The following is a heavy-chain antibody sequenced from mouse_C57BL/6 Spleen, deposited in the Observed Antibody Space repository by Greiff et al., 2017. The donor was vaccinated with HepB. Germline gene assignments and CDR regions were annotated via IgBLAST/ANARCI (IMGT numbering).Heavy chain of an antibody. J-gene: IGHJ3*01. Sequence: VQLQQPGAELVKPGASVKLSCKASGYTFTSYWMHWVKQRPGQGLEWIGMIHPNSGSTNYNEKFKSKATLTVDKSSSTAYMQLSSLTSEDSAVYYCAREGDSSGYVWFAYWGQGTLVTVSA. V-gene: IGHV1-64*01. CDR2: IHPNSGST. CDR3: AREGDSSGYVWFAY. D-gene: IGHD3-2*02. CDR1: GYTFTSYW.